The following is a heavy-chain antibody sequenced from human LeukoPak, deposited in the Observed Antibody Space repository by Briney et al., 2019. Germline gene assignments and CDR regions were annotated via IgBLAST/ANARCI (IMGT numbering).Heavy chain of an antibody. J-gene: IGHJ4*02. CDR2: ISVYNGNT. D-gene: IGHD6-13*01. CDR3: ARARGIGIAAPPGY. V-gene: IGHV1-18*01. Sequence: ASVKVSCKASGYTFTSYGISWVRQAPGQGLEWMGWISVYNGNTNYAQKLQGRLTMTTDTSTSTAYMELRSLRSDDTAVYYCARARGIGIAAPPGYWGQGTLVTVSS. CDR1: GYTFTSYG.